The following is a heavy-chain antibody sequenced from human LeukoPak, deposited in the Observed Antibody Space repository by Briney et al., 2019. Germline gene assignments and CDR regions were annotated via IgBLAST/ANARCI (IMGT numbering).Heavy chain of an antibody. V-gene: IGHV4-59*01. CDR2: IYYSGST. J-gene: IGHJ5*02. CDR3: ARDVPDIVGASGWFDP. CDR1: GGSISSYY. D-gene: IGHD1-26*01. Sequence: PSETLSLTCTVSGGSISSYYWSWIRQPPGKGLEWIGYIYYSGSTNYNPSLKSRVTISVDTSKNQFSLKLSSVTAADTAVYYCARDVPDIVGASGWFDPWGQGTLVTVSS.